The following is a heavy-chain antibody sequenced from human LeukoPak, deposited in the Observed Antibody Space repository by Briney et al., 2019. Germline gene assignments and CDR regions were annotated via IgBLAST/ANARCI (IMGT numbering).Heavy chain of an antibody. D-gene: IGHD2-15*01. J-gene: IGHJ3*02. CDR2: MDPKSANT. CDR3: ARLYGSGKYSAFDI. Sequence: ASVKVSCKASGYTFTSHDINWVRQATGQGLEWMGWMDPKSANTGYAQKFQGRLTMTRNTSISTAYMELSSLRSEDTAVYYCARLYGSGKYSAFDIWGQGTMVIVSS. CDR1: GYTFTSHD. V-gene: IGHV1-8*01.